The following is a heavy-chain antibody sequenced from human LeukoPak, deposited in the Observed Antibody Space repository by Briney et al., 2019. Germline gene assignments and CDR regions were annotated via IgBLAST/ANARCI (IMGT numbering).Heavy chain of an antibody. J-gene: IGHJ1*01. V-gene: IGHV3-74*01. Sequence: GGSLRLSCAASGMTFSDHWMHWVRQVPGKGLVWVSLIKTDGRTTIYADSEKGRLTISRDNGKSTLYLQMNSLRAEDTAIYYCTTGPSYGYEWWGQGTVVTVSS. CDR3: TTGPSYGYEW. D-gene: IGHD3-16*01. CDR2: IKTDGRTT. CDR1: GMTFSDHW.